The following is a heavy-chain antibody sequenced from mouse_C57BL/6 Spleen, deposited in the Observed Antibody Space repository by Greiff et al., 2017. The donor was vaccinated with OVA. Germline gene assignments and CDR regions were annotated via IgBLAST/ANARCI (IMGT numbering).Heavy chain of an antibody. V-gene: IGHV1-80*01. J-gene: IGHJ3*01. CDR1: GYAFSSYW. CDR2: IYPGDGDT. Sequence: VQLQQSGAELVKPGASVKISCKASGYAFSSYWMNWVKQRPGKGLEWIGQIYPGDGDTNYNGKFKGKATLTADKSSSPAYMQLSSLTSEDSAVYFCARGKYDEGWFAYWGQGTLVTVSA. CDR3: ARGKYDEGWFAY. D-gene: IGHD2-14*01.